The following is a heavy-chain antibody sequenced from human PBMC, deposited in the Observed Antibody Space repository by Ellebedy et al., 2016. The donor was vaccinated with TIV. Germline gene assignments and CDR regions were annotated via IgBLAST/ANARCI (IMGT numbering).Heavy chain of an antibody. V-gene: IGHV3-7*03. J-gene: IGHJ4*02. CDR2: IKHDGGQK. CDR3: ASAMGRGSY. D-gene: IGHD3-10*01. Sequence: GESLKISCAASGFTFSNYWMNWVRQAPGKGLEWVASIKHDGGQKYYVDSVKGRFSISRDNAKNKLYLQMTSLRAEDTAVYYCASAMGRGSYWGQGTLVTVSS. CDR1: GFTFSNYW.